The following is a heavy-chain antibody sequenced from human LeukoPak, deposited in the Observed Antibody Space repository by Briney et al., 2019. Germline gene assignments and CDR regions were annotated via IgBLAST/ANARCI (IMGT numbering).Heavy chain of an antibody. J-gene: IGHJ6*03. CDR2: INPSGGST. Sequence: GASVKVSCKASGYTFTSYYMHWVRQAPGQGLEWMGIINPSGGSTSYAQKFQGRVTMTRDTSMSTAYMELSRLRSDDTAVYYCARVRPSGSYYMDVWGKGTAVTISS. CDR3: ARVRPSGSYYMDV. V-gene: IGHV1-46*01. CDR1: GYTFTSYY. D-gene: IGHD3-10*01.